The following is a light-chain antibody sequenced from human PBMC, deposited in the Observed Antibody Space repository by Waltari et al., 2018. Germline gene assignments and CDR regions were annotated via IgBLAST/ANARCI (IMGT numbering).Light chain of an antibody. V-gene: IGKV1-27*01. Sequence: DIQMTQSPSSLSASVGDRVTITCRASQGISHYLAWYQQTPGKVPKLLIYAASTLQSGVPSRFRGSGSGTDFTLTISSLQPEDVATYYCQKYDSVPFTFGPGTKVDI. CDR2: AAS. CDR3: QKYDSVPFT. J-gene: IGKJ3*01. CDR1: QGISHY.